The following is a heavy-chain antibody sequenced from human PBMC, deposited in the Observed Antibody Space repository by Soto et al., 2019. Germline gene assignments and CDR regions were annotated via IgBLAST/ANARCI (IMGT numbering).Heavy chain of an antibody. CDR2: ISAYNGNT. CDR1: GYTFTSYG. V-gene: IGHV1-18*01. CDR3: AREGPPYSSSWYGTQNFDY. Sequence: GQVSCKASGYTFTSYGISWVRQAPGQGLEWMGWISAYNGNTNYAQKLQGRVTMTTDTSTSTAYMELRSLRSDDTAVYYCAREGPPYSSSWYGTQNFDYWGQGTLVTVSS. J-gene: IGHJ4*02. D-gene: IGHD6-13*01.